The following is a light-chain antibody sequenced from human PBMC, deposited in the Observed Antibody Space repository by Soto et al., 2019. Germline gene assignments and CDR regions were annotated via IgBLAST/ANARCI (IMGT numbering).Light chain of an antibody. Sequence: EIQMTQSPSSVSASVGDRFTMTFRASQGISTWLAWYQEKAGKAPNLLIYGASNLHSGVPSRFSGSGSGTNFTLTISSLQPEDFATYYCQQANSFPITFGQGTRLEI. J-gene: IGKJ5*01. CDR2: GAS. V-gene: IGKV1-12*01. CDR3: QQANSFPIT. CDR1: QGISTW.